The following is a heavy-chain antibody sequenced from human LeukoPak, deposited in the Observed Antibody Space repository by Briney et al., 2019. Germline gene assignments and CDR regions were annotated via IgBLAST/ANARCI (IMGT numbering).Heavy chain of an antibody. V-gene: IGHV3-7*01. CDR3: AREGVAPTLDY. D-gene: IGHD2-21*01. Sequence: GGSLRLSCAASGSTFSSYWMSWVRQAPGKGLEWVANIKQDGSEKYYVDSVKGRFTISRDNAKNSLYLQMNSLRAEDTAVYYCAREGVAPTLDYWGQGTLVTVSS. CDR1: GSTFSSYW. J-gene: IGHJ4*02. CDR2: IKQDGSEK.